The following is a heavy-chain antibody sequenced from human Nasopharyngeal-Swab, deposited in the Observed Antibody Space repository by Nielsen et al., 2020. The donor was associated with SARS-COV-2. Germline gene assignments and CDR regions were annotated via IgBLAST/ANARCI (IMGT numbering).Heavy chain of an antibody. CDR1: GFTFSSYW. V-gene: IGHV3-7*01. J-gene: IGHJ4*02. D-gene: IGHD3-22*01. CDR3: ASSDYYDSSSYSHFDF. Sequence: GGSLRLSCAASGFTFSSYWMSWVRQAPGKGLEWVANIKQNGIEKYYVDSVKGRFTISRDNAKKPLYLQMNSLRAEDTAVYYCASSDYYDSSSYSHFDFWGRGTLVTISS. CDR2: IKQNGIEK.